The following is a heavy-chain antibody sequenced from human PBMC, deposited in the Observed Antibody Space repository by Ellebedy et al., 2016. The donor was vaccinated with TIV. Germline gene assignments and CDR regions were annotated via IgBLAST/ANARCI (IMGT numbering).Heavy chain of an antibody. Sequence: SVKVSXXASGGTFSSYAISWVRQAPGQGLEWMGGIIPIFGTANYAQKFQGRVTITADESTSTAYMELSSLRSEDTAVYYCATESFIAVAGTNYFDYWGQGTLVTVSS. D-gene: IGHD6-19*01. V-gene: IGHV1-69*13. CDR1: GGTFSSYA. J-gene: IGHJ4*02. CDR3: ATESFIAVAGTNYFDY. CDR2: IIPIFGTA.